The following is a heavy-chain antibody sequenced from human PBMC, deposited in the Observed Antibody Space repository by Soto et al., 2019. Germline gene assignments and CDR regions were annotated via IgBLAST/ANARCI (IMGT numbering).Heavy chain of an antibody. CDR1: GFTFNNAW. Sequence: EVQLVESGGGLVKPGGSLRLSCAASGFTFNNAWMSWVRQAPGKGLEWVGRIKSKTDGGTTDYAAPVKGRFTISRDESKNMLYLQMNSLQTEDTAVYYCTNYDPRAAFDIWGQGTMVTVSS. CDR3: TNYDPRAAFDI. D-gene: IGHD3-16*01. J-gene: IGHJ3*02. V-gene: IGHV3-15*01. CDR2: IKSKTDGGTT.